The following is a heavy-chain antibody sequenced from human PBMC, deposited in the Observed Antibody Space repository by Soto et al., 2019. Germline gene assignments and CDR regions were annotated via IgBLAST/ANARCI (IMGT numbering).Heavy chain of an antibody. CDR2: IIPIFGTA. Sequence: QVQLVQSGAEVKKPGSSVKVSCKASGGTFSSYAISWVRQAPGQGLEWMGGIIPIFGTANYAQKVQGRVTITADESTSTAYMELSSLRSEDTAVYYCARESTDCSGGSCYSNDVWGQGTTVTVSS. D-gene: IGHD2-15*01. J-gene: IGHJ6*02. V-gene: IGHV1-69*12. CDR1: GGTFSSYA. CDR3: ARESTDCSGGSCYSNDV.